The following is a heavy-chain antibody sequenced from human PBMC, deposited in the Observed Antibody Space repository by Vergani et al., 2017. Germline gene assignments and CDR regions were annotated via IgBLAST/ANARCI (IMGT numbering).Heavy chain of an antibody. J-gene: IGHJ5*01. CDR3: ARARCIETCYMSNWLDS. D-gene: IGHD3-9*01. CDR1: GFSFNSYW. CDR2: IKSDGSNT. V-gene: IGHV3-74*03. Sequence: DVHLAESGGGFFQPGGSLRLSCSASGFSFNSYWMHWVRQVPGKGLLWVSRIKSDGSNTAYADSVKGRFTISRDNDQNTLYLQMNSLRVEDTGVYYCARARCIETCYMSNWLDSWGQGTLVTVSS.